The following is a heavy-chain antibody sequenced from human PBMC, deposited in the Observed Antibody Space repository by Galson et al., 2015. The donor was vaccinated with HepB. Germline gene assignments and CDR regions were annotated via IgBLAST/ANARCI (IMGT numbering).Heavy chain of an antibody. V-gene: IGHV3-23*01. D-gene: IGHD4/OR15-4a*01. CDR1: GFTFSSYA. Sequence: SLRLSCAASGFTFSSYAMSWVRQAPGKGLEWVSAISGSGGSTYYADSVKGRFTISRDNSKNTLYLQMNSLRAEDTAVYYCAKHLTNYGGSEWGYWGQGTLVTVSS. CDR2: ISGSGGST. CDR3: AKHLTNYGGSEWGY. J-gene: IGHJ4*02.